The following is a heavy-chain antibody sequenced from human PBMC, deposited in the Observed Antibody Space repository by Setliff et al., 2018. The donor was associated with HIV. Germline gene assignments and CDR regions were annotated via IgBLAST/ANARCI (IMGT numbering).Heavy chain of an antibody. V-gene: IGHV4-59*12. J-gene: IGHJ4*02. CDR2: IYYSGST. Sequence: SETLSLTCTVSGGSISSYSWSWIRQPPGKGLEWIGYIYYSGSTNYNPSLKSRVTMSVDTSKNQFSLKLSSVTAADTAVYYCARDGYSSSWYVISGSFDYWGQGILVTVSS. D-gene: IGHD6-13*01. CDR3: ARDGYSSSWYVISGSFDY. CDR1: GGSISSYS.